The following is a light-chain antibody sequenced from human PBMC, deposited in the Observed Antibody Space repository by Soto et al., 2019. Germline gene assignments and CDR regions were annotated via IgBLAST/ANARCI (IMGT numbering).Light chain of an antibody. CDR2: GAS. J-gene: IGKJ5*01. CDR3: QQYGSSPRIT. CDR1: QSVSSN. V-gene: IGKV3-20*01. Sequence: EIVMTQSPATLSVSPGERATFSCRASQSVSSNLAWYQQKPGQAPRLLIYGASIRATGIPDRFSGSGSGTDFTLTISRLEPEDFAVYYCQQYGSSPRITFGQGTRLEIK.